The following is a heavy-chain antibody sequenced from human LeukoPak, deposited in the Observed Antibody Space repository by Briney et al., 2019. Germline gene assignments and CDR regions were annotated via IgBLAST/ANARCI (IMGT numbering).Heavy chain of an antibody. V-gene: IGHV4-34*01. CDR2: INHSGST. D-gene: IGHD1-26*01. CDR1: GGSFSGYY. CDR3: ARDLGGSYFGY. Sequence: SETLSLTCAVYGGSFSGYYWSWIRQPPGKGLEWIGEINHSGSTNYSPSLKSRVTISVDTSKNQFSLKLSSVTAADTAVYYCARDLGGSYFGYWGQGTLVTVFS. J-gene: IGHJ4*02.